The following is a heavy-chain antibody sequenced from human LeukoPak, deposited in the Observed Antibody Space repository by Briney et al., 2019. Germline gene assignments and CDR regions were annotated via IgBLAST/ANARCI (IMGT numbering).Heavy chain of an antibody. J-gene: IGHJ4*02. CDR1: GGSISGYY. CDR3: ARDPSSSSEPYYFDY. V-gene: IGHV4-59*01. D-gene: IGHD6-6*01. CDR2: IYYSGST. Sequence: SETLSLTCTVSGGSISGYYWSWIRQPPGKGLEWIGYIYYSGSTNYNPSLKSRVTISVDTSNNQFSLKLNSVTAADTAVYYCARDPSSSSEPYYFDYWGQGTLVTVSS.